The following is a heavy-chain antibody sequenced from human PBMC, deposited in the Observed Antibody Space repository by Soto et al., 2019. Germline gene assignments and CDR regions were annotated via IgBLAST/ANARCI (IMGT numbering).Heavy chain of an antibody. V-gene: IGHV3-48*01. J-gene: IGHJ6*02. CDR3: ARLVVPAALATYGMDV. Sequence: GGSLRLSCAASGFTFSSYSMNWVRQAPGKGLEWVSYISSSSSTIYYADSVKGRFTISRDNAKNSLYLQMNSLRAEDTAVYYCARLVVPAALATYGMDVWGQGTTVTVSS. CDR1: GFTFSSYS. CDR2: ISSSSSTI. D-gene: IGHD2-2*01.